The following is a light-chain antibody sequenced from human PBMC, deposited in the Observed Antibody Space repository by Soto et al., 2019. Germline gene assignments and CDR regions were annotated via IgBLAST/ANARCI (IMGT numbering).Light chain of an antibody. J-gene: IGKJ4*01. CDR2: GAS. CDR3: QQFSSYPLT. V-gene: IGKV3-20*01. Sequence: EIVLTQSPGTLSLSPGERATLSCRASQSLTSSYLAWYQQKPGQAPRLLISGASSRATGIPDRFSGGGSGTDFTLTISRLEPEDFAVYYCQQFSSYPLTFGGGTKVDIK. CDR1: QSLTSSY.